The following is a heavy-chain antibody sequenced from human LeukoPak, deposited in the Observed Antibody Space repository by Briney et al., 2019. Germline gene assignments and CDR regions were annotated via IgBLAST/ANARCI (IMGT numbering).Heavy chain of an antibody. V-gene: IGHV4-34*01. CDR2: INHSGST. J-gene: IGHJ4*02. Sequence: SETLSLTCAVYGGSFSGYYWSWIRQPPGKGLEWIGEINHSGSTNYNPSLKSRVTISVDTSKNQFSLKLSSVTAADTAVYYCARAIYGGNSGLDYWGQGTLVTVSS. CDR3: ARAIYGGNSGLDY. D-gene: IGHD4-23*01. CDR1: GGSFSGYY.